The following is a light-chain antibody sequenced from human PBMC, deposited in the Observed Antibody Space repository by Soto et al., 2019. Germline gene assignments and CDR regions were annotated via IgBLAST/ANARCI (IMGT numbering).Light chain of an antibody. V-gene: IGLV1-44*01. J-gene: IGLJ2*01. CDR2: SND. CDR1: TSNIGTNT. Sequence: QSVLTQSPSASGTPGQRVSISCSGSTSNIGTNTVSWYQHVPGTAPKLLIYSNDQRPSAVPGRFSGSKSGTSASLAISGLLSEDEADYYCQSFDRGLSGLIFAAGTKLTVL. CDR3: QSFDRGLSGLI.